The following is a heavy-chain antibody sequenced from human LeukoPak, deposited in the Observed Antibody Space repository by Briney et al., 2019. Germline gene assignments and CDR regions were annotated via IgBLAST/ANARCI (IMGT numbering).Heavy chain of an antibody. CDR3: ARGPAEGNRIAAAGHQGAFDI. J-gene: IGHJ3*02. CDR2: IIPILGIA. Sequence: ASVKVSCKASGGTFSSYAISWVRQAPGQGLEWMGRIIPILGIANYAQKFQGRVTITADKSTSTAYMELSSLRSEDTAVYYCARGPAEGNRIAAAGHQGAFDIWGQGTMVTVSS. V-gene: IGHV1-69*04. CDR1: GGTFSSYA. D-gene: IGHD6-13*01.